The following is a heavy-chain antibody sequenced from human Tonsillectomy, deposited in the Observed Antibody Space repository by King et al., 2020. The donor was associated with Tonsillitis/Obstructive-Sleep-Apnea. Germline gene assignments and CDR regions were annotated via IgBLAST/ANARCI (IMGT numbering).Heavy chain of an antibody. CDR2: ISRSRRYT. V-gene: IGHV3-11*05. D-gene: IGHD3-9*01. Sequence: VQLVESGGGLVKPGGSLRLSCAASGFTFSDYYMSWIRQAPGKGLEWGSYISRSRRYTNCADSVKGRFTITRDNAKNSLDLQMNSLRAEDTAVYYCARGGMVITTFDAFDIWGQGTMVTVSS. J-gene: IGHJ3*02. CDR3: ARGGMVITTFDAFDI. CDR1: GFTFSDYY.